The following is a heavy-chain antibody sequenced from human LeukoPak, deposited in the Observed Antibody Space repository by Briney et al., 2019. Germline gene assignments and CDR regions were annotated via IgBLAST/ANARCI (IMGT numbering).Heavy chain of an antibody. V-gene: IGHV1-18*01. J-gene: IGHJ3*02. Sequence: GASVKVSCKASGYTFTSYGISWVRQAPGQGLEWMGWISAYNGNTNYAQKLQGRVTMTTDTSTSTAYMELRSLRSDDTAVYYCARDFEVVAATQDDAFDIWGQGTMVTVSS. CDR2: ISAYNGNT. CDR1: GYTFTSYG. CDR3: ARDFEVVAATQDDAFDI. D-gene: IGHD2-15*01.